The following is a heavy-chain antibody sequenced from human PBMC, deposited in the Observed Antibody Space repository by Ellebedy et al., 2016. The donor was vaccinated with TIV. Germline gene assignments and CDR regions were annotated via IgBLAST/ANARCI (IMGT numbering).Heavy chain of an antibody. J-gene: IGHJ4*02. V-gene: IGHV4-59*01. CDR2: IYYSGST. CDR1: GGSISSYY. Sequence: SETLSLTCTVSGGSISSYYWSWIRQPPGKGLEWIGYIYYSGSTNYNPSLKSRVTISVDTSKNQFSLKLSSATAADTAVYYCARASLLYYYDSSGYVFDYWGQGTLVTVSS. D-gene: IGHD3-22*01. CDR3: ARASLLYYYDSSGYVFDY.